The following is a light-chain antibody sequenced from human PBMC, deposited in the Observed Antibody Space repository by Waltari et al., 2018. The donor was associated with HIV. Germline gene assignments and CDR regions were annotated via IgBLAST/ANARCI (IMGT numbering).Light chain of an antibody. J-gene: IGLJ1*01. CDR1: SSDVGSHNY. V-gene: IGLV2-14*01. CDR2: EVG. CDR3: CSYTSSAYV. Sequence: QSALTPPASVSGSPGQSITIPCTGTSSDVGSHNYVSWYQQHPGKAPKLLIYEVGHRPSGVSNRFSGSKSGNTASLTISGLLAEDEADYYCCSYTSSAYVFGTGTKVTVL.